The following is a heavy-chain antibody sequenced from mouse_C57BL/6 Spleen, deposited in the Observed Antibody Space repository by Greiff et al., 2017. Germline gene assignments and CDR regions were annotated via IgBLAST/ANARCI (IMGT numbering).Heavy chain of an antibody. D-gene: IGHD2-4*01. Sequence: EVQVVESGGGLVKPGGSLKLSCAASGFTFSSYAMSWVRQTPEKRLEWVATISDGGSYTYYPDNVKGRFTFSRDNAKNNLYLQMSHLKSEDTAMYYCARLDYDRSLYFDYWGQGTTLTGSS. J-gene: IGHJ2*01. CDR2: ISDGGSYT. CDR1: GFTFSSYA. V-gene: IGHV5-4*01. CDR3: ARLDYDRSLYFDY.